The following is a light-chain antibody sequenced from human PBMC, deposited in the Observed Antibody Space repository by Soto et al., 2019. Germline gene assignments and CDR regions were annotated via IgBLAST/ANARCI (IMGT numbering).Light chain of an antibody. CDR3: RSYTRSRTYV. J-gene: IGLJ1*01. CDR1: SSDVGGYNY. V-gene: IGLV2-14*01. Sequence: QSALTQPASVSGSPGQSITISCTGTSSDVGGYNYVSWYQQHPGKVPKLLISEVSNRPSGVSHRFSGSKSGNTASLTISGLQAEDEADYYCRSYTRSRTYVFGTGTKLTVL. CDR2: EVS.